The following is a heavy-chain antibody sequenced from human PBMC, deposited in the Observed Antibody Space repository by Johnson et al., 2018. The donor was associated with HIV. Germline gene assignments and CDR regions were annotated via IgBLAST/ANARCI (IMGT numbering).Heavy chain of an antibody. CDR1: GFTFSSYW. V-gene: IGHV3-7*03. Sequence: VQLVESGGGVVQPGGSLRLSCAASGFTFSSYWMSWVRQAPGKGLEWVANIKQDGSEKYYVDSVKGRFTISRDNAKNSLYLQMNSLRAEDTAVYYCARDTIRELQLPDGFDVWGQGTMVTVSS. CDR2: IKQDGSEK. D-gene: IGHD1-7*01. CDR3: ARDTIRELQLPDGFDV. J-gene: IGHJ3*01.